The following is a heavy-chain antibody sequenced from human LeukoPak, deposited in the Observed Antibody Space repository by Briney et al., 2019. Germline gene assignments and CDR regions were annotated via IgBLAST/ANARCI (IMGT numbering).Heavy chain of an antibody. CDR2: IGALSDT. J-gene: IGHJ3*02. V-gene: IGHV3-13*01. CDR3: ARGGGPRGTYAAIDI. Sequence: PGGSLRLSCAASGFTFSGHDMHWVRHVAGKGLEWVSTIGALSDTYYPASVKGRFTISRENAKNSLYLQMNSLRAGDTAVYYCARGGGPRGTYAAIDIWGQGTVVTVSS. D-gene: IGHD1-1*01. CDR1: GFTFSGHD.